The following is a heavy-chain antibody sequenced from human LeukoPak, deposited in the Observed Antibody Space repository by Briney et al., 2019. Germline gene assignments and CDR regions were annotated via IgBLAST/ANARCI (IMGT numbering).Heavy chain of an antibody. CDR1: GRSIWRYN. Sequence: SDTLSLTCTLSGRSIWRYNWSGMPDPPEEGVVGIRHIYYSDSNNYNPSLKSRLTISVDTSKNQFSLKLSSVTAADTAVYYCAGSYYYGWGSYYNWGFDYWGQGTLVTVSS. CDR3: AGSYYYGWGSYYNWGFDY. V-gene: IGHV4-59*08. CDR2: IYYSDSN. D-gene: IGHD3-10*01. J-gene: IGHJ4*02.